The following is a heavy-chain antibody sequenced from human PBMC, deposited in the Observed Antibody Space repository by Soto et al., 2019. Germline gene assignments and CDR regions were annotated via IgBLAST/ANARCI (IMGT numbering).Heavy chain of an antibody. CDR2: INHSGST. CDR1: GGSFSGYY. Sequence: SETLSLTCAVYGGSFSGYYWSWIRQPPGKGLEWIGEINHSGSTNYNPSLKSRVTISVDTSKNQFSLKLSPVTAADTAVYYCARAPTVGSGRDYWGQGTLVTVSS. CDR3: ARAPTVGSGRDY. D-gene: IGHD3-10*01. J-gene: IGHJ4*02. V-gene: IGHV4-34*01.